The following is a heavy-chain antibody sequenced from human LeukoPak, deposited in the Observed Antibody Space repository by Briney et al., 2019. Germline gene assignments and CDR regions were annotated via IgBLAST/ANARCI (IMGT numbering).Heavy chain of an antibody. CDR3: VRGRPGYYFDY. V-gene: IGHV3-74*01. CDR2: ISIDGTTT. J-gene: IGHJ4*02. D-gene: IGHD6-13*01. CDR1: GFTFSSSW. Sequence: PGGSLRLSCSASGFTFSSSWIHLGRQTPGKGLVWVSHISIDGTTTTYADSVQGRFTISRENAENTLYLQMNSLRAEDTAVYYCVRGRPGYYFDYWGQGTLVTVSS.